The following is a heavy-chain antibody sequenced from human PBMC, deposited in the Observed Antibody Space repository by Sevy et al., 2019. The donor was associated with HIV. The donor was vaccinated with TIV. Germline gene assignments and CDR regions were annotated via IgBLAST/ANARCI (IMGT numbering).Heavy chain of an antibody. Sequence: SETVSLTCTVSGGSISSYYWSWIRQPPGKGLEWIGYIYYSGSTNYNPSLKSRVTISVDTSKNQFSLKLSSVTAADTAVYYCARDLPPHYYYGSGSYYYGMDVWGQGTTVTVSS. J-gene: IGHJ6*02. V-gene: IGHV4-59*01. CDR3: ARDLPPHYYYGSGSYYYGMDV. D-gene: IGHD3-10*01. CDR2: IYYSGST. CDR1: GGSISSYY.